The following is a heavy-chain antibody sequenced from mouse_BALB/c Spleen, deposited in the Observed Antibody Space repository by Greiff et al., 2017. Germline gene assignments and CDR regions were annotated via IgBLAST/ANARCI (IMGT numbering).Heavy chain of an antibody. J-gene: IGHJ4*01. V-gene: IGHV1-87*01. CDR3: ARGTTVVGGYYAMDY. Sequence: VQLQQSGAELARPGASVKLSCKASGYTFTSYWMQWVKQRPGQGLEWIGAIYPGDGDTRYTQKFKGKATLTADKSSSTAYMQLSSLASEDSAVYYCARGTTVVGGYYAMDYWGQGTSVTVSS. D-gene: IGHD1-1*01. CDR1: GYTFTSYW. CDR2: IYPGDGDT.